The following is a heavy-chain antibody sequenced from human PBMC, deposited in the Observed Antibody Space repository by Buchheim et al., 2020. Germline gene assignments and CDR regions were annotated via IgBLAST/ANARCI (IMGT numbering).Heavy chain of an antibody. J-gene: IGHJ5*02. CDR3: AREAGQGISSTDWFDP. Sequence: EVQLLESGGGLVKPGGSLRLSCAGSGFTFSRYTINWVRQAPGKGLEWVSSISSNGFYIYYADSIKGRFTISRDNAKNSLYLQMDSLRAEDTAVYYCAREAGQGISSTDWFDPWGQGTL. V-gene: IGHV3-21*01. D-gene: IGHD6-6*01. CDR1: GFTFSRYT. CDR2: ISSNGFYI.